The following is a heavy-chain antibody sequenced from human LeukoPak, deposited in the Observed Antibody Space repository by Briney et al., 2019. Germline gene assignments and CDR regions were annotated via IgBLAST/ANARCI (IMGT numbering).Heavy chain of an antibody. CDR2: ISYDGSNR. D-gene: IGHD6-13*01. CDR3: ARGQSIAAAGDYYYYGMDV. V-gene: IGHV3-30*04. CDR1: GFTFSSYA. Sequence: PGRSLRLSCAASGFTFSSYAMHWVRQAPGKGLEWMAVISYDGSNRYYADSVKGRFTISRDNSKNTLYLQMNSLRAEDTAVYYCARGQSIAAAGDYYYYGMDVWGQGTTVTVSS. J-gene: IGHJ6*02.